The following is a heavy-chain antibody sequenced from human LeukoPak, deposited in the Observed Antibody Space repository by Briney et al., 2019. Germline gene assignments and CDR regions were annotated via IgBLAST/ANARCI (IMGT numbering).Heavy chain of an antibody. Sequence: GASVKVSCKASGGTFSSYAISWVRQAPGQGLEWMGGIIPIFGTANYAPKFQGRVTITADESTSTAYMELSSLRSDDTAVYYCARDLLYSSSSGDWFDPWGQGTLVTVSS. V-gene: IGHV1-69*01. D-gene: IGHD6-6*01. CDR3: ARDLLYSSSSGDWFDP. J-gene: IGHJ5*02. CDR1: GGTFSSYA. CDR2: IIPIFGTA.